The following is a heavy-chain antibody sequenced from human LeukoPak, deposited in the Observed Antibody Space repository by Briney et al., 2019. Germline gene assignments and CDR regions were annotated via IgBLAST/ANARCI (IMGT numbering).Heavy chain of an antibody. J-gene: IGHJ4*02. CDR1: GGSISSSSYY. Sequence: SETLSLTCTVSGGSISSSSYYWGWIRQPPGKGLEWIGSIYYSGSTYYNPSLKSRVTISVDTSKNQFSLKLSSVTAADTAVYYCARSGIGPFDYWGQGTLVTVSS. V-gene: IGHV4-39*01. CDR2: IYYSGST. D-gene: IGHD3-10*01. CDR3: ARSGIGPFDY.